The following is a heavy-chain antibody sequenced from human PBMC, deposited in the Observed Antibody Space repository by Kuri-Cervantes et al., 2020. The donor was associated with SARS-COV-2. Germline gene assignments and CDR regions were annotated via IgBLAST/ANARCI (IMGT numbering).Heavy chain of an antibody. CDR1: GFTFSSYA. D-gene: IGHD7-27*01. CDR3: ARELTGDAFDI. J-gene: IGHJ3*02. CDR2: ISYDGSNK. V-gene: IGHV3-30-3*01. Sequence: GESLKISCAASGFTFSSYAMHWVRQAPGKGLEWVAVISYDGSNKYYADSVKGRFTISGDNSKNTLYLQMNSLRAEDTAVYYCARELTGDAFDIWGQGTMVTVSS.